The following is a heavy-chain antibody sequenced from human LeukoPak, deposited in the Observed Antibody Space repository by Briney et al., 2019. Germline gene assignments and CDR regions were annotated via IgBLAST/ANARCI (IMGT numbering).Heavy chain of an antibody. V-gene: IGHV1-46*01. CDR3: ATDWPILDY. CDR1: GYTFTSYY. Sequence: ASVKVSCKASGYTFTSYYMHWVRQAPGQGLEWMGIINPSGGSTNYAQKFQGRVTMTEDTSTDTAYMELSSLRSEDTAVYYCATDWPILDYWGQGTLVTVSS. CDR2: INPSGGST. J-gene: IGHJ4*02.